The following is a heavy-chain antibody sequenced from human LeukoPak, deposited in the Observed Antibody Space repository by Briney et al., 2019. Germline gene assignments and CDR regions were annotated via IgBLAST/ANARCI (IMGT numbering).Heavy chain of an antibody. J-gene: IGHJ4*02. CDR1: GGSVSSGSYY. CDR3: ARYIVGAIDY. D-gene: IGHD1-26*01. Sequence: PETLSLTCTVSGGSVSSGSYYWSWIRQPPGKGLEWIGYIYYSGSTNYNPSLKSRVTISVDTSKNQFSLKLSSVTAADTAVYYCARYIVGAIDYWGQGTLVTVSS. CDR2: IYYSGST. V-gene: IGHV4-61*01.